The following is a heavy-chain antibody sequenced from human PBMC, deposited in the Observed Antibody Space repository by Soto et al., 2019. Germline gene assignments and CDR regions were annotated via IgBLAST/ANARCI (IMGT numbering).Heavy chain of an antibody. CDR1: GYTFSYYG. CDR3: ARGGRTNYYYGFDF. CDR2: ISAYNGNT. J-gene: IGHJ6*02. V-gene: IGHV1-18*01. Sequence: QVQLVQSGAEVKKPGASVKVSGKASGYTFSYYGITWVRQAPGQGLEWMGWISAYNGNTNYAQNLQGRVTMTTDTSTSTAYMELRSLGSDDTAVYYCARGGRTNYYYGFDFWGQGTTVTVSS. D-gene: IGHD5-12*01.